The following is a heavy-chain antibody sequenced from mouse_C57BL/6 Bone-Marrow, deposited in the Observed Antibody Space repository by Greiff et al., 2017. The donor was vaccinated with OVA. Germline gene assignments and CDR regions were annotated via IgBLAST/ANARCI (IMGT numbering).Heavy chain of an antibody. CDR1: GYTFTDYY. V-gene: IGHV1-19*01. J-gene: IGHJ4*01. D-gene: IGHD1-1*01. CDR2: INPYNGGT. Sequence: EVQLQESGPVLVKPGASVKMSCKASGYTFTDYYMNWVKQSHGKSLEWIGVINPYNGGTSYNQKFKGKATLTVDKSSSTAYMELNSLTSEDSAVYYCARGPHYYGSSPYYAMDYWGQGTSVTVSS. CDR3: ARGPHYYGSSPYYAMDY.